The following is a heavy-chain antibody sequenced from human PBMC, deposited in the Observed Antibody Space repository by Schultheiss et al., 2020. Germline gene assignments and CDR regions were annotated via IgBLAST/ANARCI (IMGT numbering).Heavy chain of an antibody. CDR1: SGSISSGDYY. V-gene: IGHV4-31*03. CDR3: ARAPQVVTGAGRYFDL. CDR2: IYDSGST. Sequence: SETLSLTCTVSSGSISSGDYYWSWIRQHPGKGLEWLGYIYDSGSTYYNPSLESRVTISIDTSKNQFSLKLSSVTAADTAVYYCARAPQVVTGAGRYFDLWGRGTLVTFAS. J-gene: IGHJ2*01. D-gene: IGHD2-21*02.